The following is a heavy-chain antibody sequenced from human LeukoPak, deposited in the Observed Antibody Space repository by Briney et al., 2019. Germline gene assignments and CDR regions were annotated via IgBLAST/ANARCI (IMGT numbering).Heavy chain of an antibody. CDR1: GYTFTSYW. D-gene: IGHD3-10*01. V-gene: IGHV5-51*01. CDR2: IFPRGSDV. J-gene: IGHJ6*02. Sequence: GESLTISCKTSGYTFTSYWIGWVRQTPGKGLECMGGIFPRGSDVRYSPSFQVQVTISDDKSTNTAYLHWGSLKASDSAMYYCVRSLPGTLLRGYGMDVWGPGTTVTVS. CDR3: VRSLPGTLLRGYGMDV.